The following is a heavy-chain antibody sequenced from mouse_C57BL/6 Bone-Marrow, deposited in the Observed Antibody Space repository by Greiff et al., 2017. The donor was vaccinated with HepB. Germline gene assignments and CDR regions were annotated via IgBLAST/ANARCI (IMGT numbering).Heavy chain of an antibody. CDR1: GYTFTSYW. J-gene: IGHJ2*01. CDR3: ARSDGYPDY. D-gene: IGHD2-3*01. V-gene: IGHV1-69*01. CDR2: IDPSDSYT. Sequence: VQLQQPGAELVMPGASVKLSCEASGYTFTSYWMHWVKQRPGQGLEWIGEIDPSDSYTNSNQKFKGKSTLTVDKSSSTAYMQLSSLTSEDSAVYYCARSDGYPDYWGQGTTLTVSS.